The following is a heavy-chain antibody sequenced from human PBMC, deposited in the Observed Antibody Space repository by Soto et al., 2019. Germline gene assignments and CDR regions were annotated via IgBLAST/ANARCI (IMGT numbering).Heavy chain of an antibody. CDR2: IYYTGVT. J-gene: IGHJ6*02. Sequence: PSETLSLTCTVSSGSVNNLYWSWIRQPPGKGLEWIAYIYYTGVTSLYNPSLNSRATISIDTSKNQVFLSLRSVTAADTAIYYCAGHAVIAKFENGLDVWGQGTTVTVPS. V-gene: IGHV4-59*08. CDR1: SGSVNNLY. CDR3: AGHAVIAKFENGLDV. D-gene: IGHD2-8*01.